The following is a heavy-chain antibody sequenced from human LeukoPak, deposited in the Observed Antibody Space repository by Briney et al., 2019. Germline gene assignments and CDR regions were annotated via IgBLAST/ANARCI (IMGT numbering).Heavy chain of an antibody. V-gene: IGHV4-34*01. CDR1: GGSFSGYY. J-gene: IGHJ4*02. CDR3: ARGRGSSSWYRGVFFDY. CDR2: VNHSGST. D-gene: IGHD6-13*01. Sequence: SETLSLTCAVYGGSFSGYYWSWIRQPPGKGLEWIGEVNHSGSTNYNPSLKSRVTISVDTSKNQFSLKLSSVTAADTAVYYCARGRGSSSWYRGVFFDYWGQGTLVTVSS.